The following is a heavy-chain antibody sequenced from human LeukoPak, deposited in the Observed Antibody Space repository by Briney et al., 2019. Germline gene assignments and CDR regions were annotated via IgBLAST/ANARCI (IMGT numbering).Heavy chain of an antibody. V-gene: IGHV3-13*04. CDR2: IGTAGDT. CDR1: GFTFSNYD. Sequence: PGGSLRLSCAASGFTFSNYDMHWVRQATGKGLEWVSTIGTAGDTYYPDSVKGRFTISRENAKNSLYLQMNSLRAGDTAVYYCARGVTTVTSGWFDPWGQGTLVTVSS. D-gene: IGHD4-17*01. J-gene: IGHJ5*02. CDR3: ARGVTTVTSGWFDP.